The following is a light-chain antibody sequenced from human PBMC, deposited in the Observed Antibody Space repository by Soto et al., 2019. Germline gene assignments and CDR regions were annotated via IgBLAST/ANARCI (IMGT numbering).Light chain of an antibody. CDR3: QQSYSFPRT. Sequence: DIQMTQSPSFLSASVGDSVTLTCRASQSISSYVKWYQQKPWRAPKILIYATSVLQGGVPSRFSGSQSGTEFTLTISSLQTEDFATYYGQQSYSFPRTCGGGPKVEFK. V-gene: IGKV1-39*01. CDR2: ATS. J-gene: IGKJ4*01. CDR1: QSISSY.